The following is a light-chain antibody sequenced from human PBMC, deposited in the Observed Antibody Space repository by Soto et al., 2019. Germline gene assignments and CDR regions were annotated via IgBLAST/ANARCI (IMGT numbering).Light chain of an antibody. Sequence: EILMTQSPATLYVSPGDRATLSCRASPSVSSNLAWYQQKPGQAPRLLIYGASTRATGIPARFSGSGSGTEFTLTISSLQSEDFAVYYCQQYNNWWTFGQGTKVELK. CDR1: PSVSSN. J-gene: IGKJ1*01. CDR3: QQYNNWWT. CDR2: GAS. V-gene: IGKV3-15*01.